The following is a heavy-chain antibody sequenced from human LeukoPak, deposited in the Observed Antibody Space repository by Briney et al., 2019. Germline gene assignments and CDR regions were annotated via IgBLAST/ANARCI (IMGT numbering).Heavy chain of an antibody. J-gene: IGHJ3*02. CDR2: ISSDGSDK. D-gene: IGHD2-21*02. V-gene: IGHV3-30-3*01. CDR1: GFTFSYYA. Sequence: GGSLRLSCAASGFTFSYYAMHWVRQAPGKGLEWVAFISSDGSDKYYADSMKGRFTISRDNSKNTLYLQMTSLRGEDTAMYYCAREGTAGDAFDIWGPGTLVTVSS. CDR3: AREGTAGDAFDI.